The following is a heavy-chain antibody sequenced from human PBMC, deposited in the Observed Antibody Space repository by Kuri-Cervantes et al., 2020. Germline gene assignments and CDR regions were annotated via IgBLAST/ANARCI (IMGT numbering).Heavy chain of an antibody. CDR3: AKVGAIVVVPAAMLDY. CDR1: GYTFTNYY. Sequence: ASVKVSCKASGYTFTNYYIHWVRQAPGQGLEWMGIINPSGGSTSYAQKFQGRVTMTRDTSTSTVYMELSSLRSEDTAVYYCAKVGAIVVVPAAMLDYWGQGTLVTVSS. D-gene: IGHD2-2*01. CDR2: INPSGGST. V-gene: IGHV1-46*01. J-gene: IGHJ4*02.